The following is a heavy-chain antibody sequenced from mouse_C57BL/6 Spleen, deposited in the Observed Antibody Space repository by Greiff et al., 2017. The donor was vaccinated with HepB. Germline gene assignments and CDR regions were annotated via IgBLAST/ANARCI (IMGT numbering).Heavy chain of an antibody. Sequence: VQLQQSGPGLVQPSQSLSITCTVSGFSLTSYGVHWVRQSPGKGLEWLGVIWSGGSTDYNAAFISRLSISKDNSKSQVFFKMNSLQADDTAIYYCARSAGNYYFDYRGQGTTLTVSS. D-gene: IGHD2-1*01. CDR1: GFSLTSYG. J-gene: IGHJ2*01. CDR2: IWSGGST. CDR3: ARSAGNYYFDY. V-gene: IGHV2-2*01.